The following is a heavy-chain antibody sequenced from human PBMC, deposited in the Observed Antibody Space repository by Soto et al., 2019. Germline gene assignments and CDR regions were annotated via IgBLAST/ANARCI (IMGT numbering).Heavy chain of an antibody. CDR1: GYSFTSYW. J-gene: IGHJ6*02. V-gene: IGHV5-51*01. CDR2: IYPGDSDT. CDR3: ARGGYSGIRSSRYYYYYGMDV. D-gene: IGHD1-26*01. Sequence: PGESLKISCKGSGYSFTSYWIGWVRQMPGKGLEWMGIIYPGDSDTRYSPSFQGQVTIPADKSISTAYLQWSSLKASDTAMYYCARGGYSGIRSSRYYYYYGMDVWGQGTTVTVSS.